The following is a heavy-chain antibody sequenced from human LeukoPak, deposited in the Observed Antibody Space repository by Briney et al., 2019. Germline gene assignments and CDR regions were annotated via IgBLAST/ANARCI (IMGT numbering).Heavy chain of an antibody. CDR2: IQSKTDGGTR. CDR3: TTGLYVWGSYRPLDY. Sequence: PGGSLRLSCAASGFTFSNAWMSWVRQAPGKGLGWVGRIQSKTDGGTRDYAAPVKGRFTISRDDSKSTLYLQMNSLKTEDTAVYYCTTGLYVWGSYRPLDYWGQGTLVTVSS. J-gene: IGHJ4*02. V-gene: IGHV3-15*01. D-gene: IGHD3-16*02. CDR1: GFTFSNAW.